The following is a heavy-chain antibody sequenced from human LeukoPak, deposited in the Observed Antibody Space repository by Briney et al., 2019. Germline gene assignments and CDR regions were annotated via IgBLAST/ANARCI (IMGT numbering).Heavy chain of an antibody. V-gene: IGHV3-74*01. CDR3: AREAYDSSGYVLYFDY. J-gene: IGHJ4*02. CDR2: INSDGSST. D-gene: IGHD3-22*01. Sequence: GGSLRLSCAASGFTFSSYRMHWVRQAPGKGLVWVSRINSDGSSTSYADSVKGRFTISRDNAKNTLYLQMNSLRAEDTAVYYCAREAYDSSGYVLYFDYWGQGTLVTVSS. CDR1: GFTFSSYR.